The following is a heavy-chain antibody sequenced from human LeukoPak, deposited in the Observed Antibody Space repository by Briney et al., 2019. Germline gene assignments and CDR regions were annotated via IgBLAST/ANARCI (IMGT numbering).Heavy chain of an antibody. J-gene: IGHJ4*02. CDR2: FYSTGST. Sequence: MSSETLSLTCSVSGASIGSGNYFWDWIRQPPGQGLEWIGTFYSTGSTYQNPSLKSRITISEDTSNNEFSLSLTSVTAADTAIYYCASRLASDGGPFDFWGQGKLVTVSS. V-gene: IGHV4-39*01. CDR1: GASIGSGNYF. D-gene: IGHD5-24*01. CDR3: ASRLASDGGPFDF.